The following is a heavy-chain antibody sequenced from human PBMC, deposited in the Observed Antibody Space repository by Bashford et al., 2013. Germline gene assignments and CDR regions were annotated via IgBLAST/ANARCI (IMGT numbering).Heavy chain of an antibody. J-gene: IGHJ4*02. V-gene: IGHV3-23*01. Sequence: VRQAPGKGLEWVSIISDKSAYIYYSDSVKGRFTISRDNSKNTLYLQMNSLRGDDTAVYHCARGLDCSSTNCYPIRRTFDYWGQGTLVTVSS. CDR3: ARGLDCSSTNCYPIRRTFDY. CDR2: ISDKSAYI. D-gene: IGHD2-2*01.